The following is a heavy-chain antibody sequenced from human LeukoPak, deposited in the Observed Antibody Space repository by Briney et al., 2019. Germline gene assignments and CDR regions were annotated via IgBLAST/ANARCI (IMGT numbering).Heavy chain of an antibody. J-gene: IGHJ4*02. CDR2: IIPILGIA. CDR1: GGTFSSYA. D-gene: IGHD2-2*01. Sequence: SVKVSCKASGGTFSSYAISWVRQAPGQGLEWMGWIIPILGIANYAQKFQGRVTITADKSTSTAYMELSSLRSEDTAVYYCARGVVVPAAMALWGQGTLVTVSS. CDR3: ARGVVVPAAMAL. V-gene: IGHV1-69*10.